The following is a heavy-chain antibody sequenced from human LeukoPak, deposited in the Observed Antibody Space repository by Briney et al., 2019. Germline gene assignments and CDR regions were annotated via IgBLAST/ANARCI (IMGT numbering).Heavy chain of an antibody. CDR3: ARALTTVVVDY. Sequence: ASVNVPCRPSGYSFTAYFLHWLRQAPGQGLEWRGWLNPNSGVTNRPQKFQGRVTMTRDASISTAYMELSGLTSDDTAAYYCARALTTVVVDYWGQGTLVTVSS. CDR1: GYSFTAYF. CDR2: LNPNSGVT. D-gene: IGHD4-23*01. J-gene: IGHJ4*02. V-gene: IGHV1-2*02.